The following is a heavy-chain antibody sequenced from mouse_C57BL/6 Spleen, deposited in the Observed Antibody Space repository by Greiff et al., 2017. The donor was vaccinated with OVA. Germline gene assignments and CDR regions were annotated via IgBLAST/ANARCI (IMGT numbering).Heavy chain of an antibody. V-gene: IGHV1-69*01. CDR1: GYTFTSYW. CDR2: IDPSDSYT. Sequence: QVQLQQPGAEFVMPGASVKLSCKASGYTFTSYWMHWVKQRPGQGLEWIGEIDPSDSYTNYNQKFKGKSTLTVDKSSSTAYMQLSSLTSEDSAVYYCAATVVGQAYWGQGTLVTVSA. CDR3: AATVVGQAY. D-gene: IGHD1-1*01. J-gene: IGHJ3*01.